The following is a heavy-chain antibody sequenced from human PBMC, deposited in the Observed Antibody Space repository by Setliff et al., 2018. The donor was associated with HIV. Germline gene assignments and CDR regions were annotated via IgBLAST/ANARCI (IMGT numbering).Heavy chain of an antibody. CDR3: AKSYRTYDSINYYNRLFDY. D-gene: IGHD3-22*01. CDR1: GFTFNTYS. V-gene: IGHV3-30*04. J-gene: IGHJ4*02. CDR2: ISDDGGQT. Sequence: LRLSCAASGFTFNTYSIHWVRQAPGKGLEWVAVISDDGGQTYYAGSVEGRFTIFRDNSKNTMYLQMDSLRAEDTAVYYCAKSYRTYDSINYYNRLFDYWGQGTLVTVSS.